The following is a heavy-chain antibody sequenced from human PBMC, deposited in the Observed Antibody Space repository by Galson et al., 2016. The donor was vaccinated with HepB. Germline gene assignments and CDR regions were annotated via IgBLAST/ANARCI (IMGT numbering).Heavy chain of an antibody. Sequence: ETLFLTCAVNGGSLIGFYWSWLRQPPGKGLEWIGEINQSGRINCNPSLKSRVIISVDTSKNQFSLKLRSVTAADAAVYYCARRTAARGLAFDIWGHGTMVTVSS. CDR2: INQSGRI. D-gene: IGHD6-6*01. V-gene: IGHV4-34*01. CDR3: ARRTAARGLAFDI. CDR1: GGSLIGFY. J-gene: IGHJ3*02.